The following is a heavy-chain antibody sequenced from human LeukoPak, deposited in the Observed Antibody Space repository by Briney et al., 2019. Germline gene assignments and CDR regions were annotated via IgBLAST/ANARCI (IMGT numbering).Heavy chain of an antibody. CDR2: IYSGGST. V-gene: IGHV3-53*01. CDR3: VCSSWYGIDY. J-gene: IGHJ4*02. CDR1: GFTVSSSY. D-gene: IGHD6-13*01. Sequence: GGSLRLSCAASGFTVSSSYMSWVRQAPGKGLEWVSVIYSGGSTYYADSVKGRFTISRDNSKNTLYLQMNSLRAEDTAVYYCVCSSWYGIDYWGQGTLVTVSS.